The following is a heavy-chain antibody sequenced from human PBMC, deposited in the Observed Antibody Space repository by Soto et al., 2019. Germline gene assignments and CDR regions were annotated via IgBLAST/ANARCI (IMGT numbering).Heavy chain of an antibody. Sequence: ASVKVSCKASGYTFTSYYMHWVRQAPGQGLEWMGIINPSGGSTSYAQKFQGRVTMTRDTSTSTVYMELSSLRSEDTAVYYCAREGGRLYSGSYYYYGMDVWGQGTTVTVSS. CDR2: INPSGGST. D-gene: IGHD1-26*01. CDR3: AREGGRLYSGSYYYYGMDV. CDR1: GYTFTSYY. V-gene: IGHV1-46*01. J-gene: IGHJ6*02.